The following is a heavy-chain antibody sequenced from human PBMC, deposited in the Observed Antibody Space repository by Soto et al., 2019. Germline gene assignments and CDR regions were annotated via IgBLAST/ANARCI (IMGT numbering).Heavy chain of an antibody. V-gene: IGHV3-23*01. D-gene: IGHD6-6*01. Sequence: GGSLRLSCAASGFTFSSYAMSWVRQAPGKGLEWVSAISGSGGSTYYADSVKGRFTISRDNSKNTLYLQMNSLRAEDTAVYYCAKEGGIAARRLLAFDIWGQGTMVTVSS. CDR3: AKEGGIAARRLLAFDI. J-gene: IGHJ3*02. CDR1: GFTFSSYA. CDR2: ISGSGGST.